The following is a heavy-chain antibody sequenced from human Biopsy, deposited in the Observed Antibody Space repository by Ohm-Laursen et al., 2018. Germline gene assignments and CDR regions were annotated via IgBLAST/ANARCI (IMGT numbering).Heavy chain of an antibody. J-gene: IGHJ5*02. CDR2: VSTGGAAT. CDR1: GFTFSSYV. D-gene: IGHD1-1*01. V-gene: IGHV3-23*01. Sequence: SLRLSCSASGFTFSSYVMSWVRQVPGRGLEWVSAVSTGGAATYYADSVRGRFTISRDNFKNTLFLQMDGLTADDTALYYCAKDLRKKAAIQLWTTWFDPWGQGTLVTVSS. CDR3: AKDLRKKAAIQLWTTWFDP.